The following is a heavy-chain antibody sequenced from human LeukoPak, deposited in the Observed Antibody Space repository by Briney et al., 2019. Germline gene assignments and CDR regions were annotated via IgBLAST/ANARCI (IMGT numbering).Heavy chain of an antibody. V-gene: IGHV4-34*01. CDR3: ARDYGNSEAFNI. CDR1: GGSFSGHY. Sequence: SETLSLTCAVYGGSFSGHYWSWIRQPPGKGLEWIGEINHSGSTKYNSSLKSRVTISVDTSKNQFSLKLSSVTAADTAVYYCARDYGNSEAFNIWGQGTMVTVSS. CDR2: INHSGST. D-gene: IGHD4-23*01. J-gene: IGHJ3*02.